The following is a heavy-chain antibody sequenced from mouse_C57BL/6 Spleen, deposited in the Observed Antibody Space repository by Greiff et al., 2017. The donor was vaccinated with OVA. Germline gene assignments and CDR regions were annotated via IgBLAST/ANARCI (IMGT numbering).Heavy chain of an antibody. V-gene: IGHV3-6*01. CDR2: ISYDGSN. CDR1: GYSITSGYY. D-gene: IGHD2-5*01. J-gene: IGHJ4*01. CDR3: ATYYSNYGYYAMDY. Sequence: ESGPGLVKPSQSLSLTCSVTGYSITSGYYWNWIRQFPGNKLEWMGYISYDGSNNYNPSLKNRISITRDTSKNQFFLKLNSVTTEDTATYYCATYYSNYGYYAMDYWGQGTSVTVSS.